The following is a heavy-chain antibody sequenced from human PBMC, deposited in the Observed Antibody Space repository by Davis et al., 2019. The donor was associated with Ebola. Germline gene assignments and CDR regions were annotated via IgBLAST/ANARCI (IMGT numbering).Heavy chain of an antibody. J-gene: IGHJ4*02. CDR2: IYHSGST. CDR1: GYSISSGYC. CDR3: SRDSGRTMVPDY. Sequence: SETLSLTCTVSGYSISSGYCWGWIRQPPGKGLEWIGSIYHSGSTYYNPSLKSRVTVSVDTSKRQFSLKLSSVTAADTAVYYCSRDSGRTMVPDYWGQGTLVTVSS. V-gene: IGHV4-38-2*02. D-gene: IGHD3-10*01.